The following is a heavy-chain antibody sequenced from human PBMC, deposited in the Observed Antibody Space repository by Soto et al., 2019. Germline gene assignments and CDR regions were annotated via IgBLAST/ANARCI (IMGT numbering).Heavy chain of an antibody. V-gene: IGHV1-8*01. J-gene: IGHJ4*02. D-gene: IGHD4-17*01. CDR3: ARRLPYDYGDYDY. Sequence: ASVKVSCKSSGYPFTSYEIHWIRQASGQGLEWMGWVNPNTGYTGYAQKFQGRVTTTRDTSIDTAYLELRSLKLDDTAVYYCARRLPYDYGDYDYWGQGTPVTVSS. CDR2: VNPNTGYT. CDR1: GYPFTSYE.